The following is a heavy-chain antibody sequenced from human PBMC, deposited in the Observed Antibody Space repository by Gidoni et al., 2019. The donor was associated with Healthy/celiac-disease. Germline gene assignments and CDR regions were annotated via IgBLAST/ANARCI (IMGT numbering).Heavy chain of an antibody. J-gene: IGHJ4*02. CDR3: ARVRGIVLMVYAIGELDY. V-gene: IGHV4-34*01. CDR1: GGSFSGYY. Sequence: QVQLQQWGAGLLKPSETLSLTCAVYGGSFSGYYWSWIRQPPGKGLEWIGEINHSGSTNYNPSLKSRVTISVDTSKNQFSLKLSSVTAADTAVYYCARVRGIVLMVYAIGELDYWGQGTLVTVSS. D-gene: IGHD2-8*01. CDR2: INHSGST.